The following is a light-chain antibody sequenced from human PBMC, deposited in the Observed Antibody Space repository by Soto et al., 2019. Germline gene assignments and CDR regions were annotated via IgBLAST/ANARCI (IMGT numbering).Light chain of an antibody. CDR1: QSVSSN. Sequence: EIVLTQSPGTLSVSPGERATLSCRASQSVSSNLAWYQQKPGQAPRLLIYGASTRATGIPARFSGSGSGTEFILTISSLQSEDFAVYYCQQYHKWPLTFGGGTKVDIK. CDR3: QQYHKWPLT. V-gene: IGKV3-15*01. CDR2: GAS. J-gene: IGKJ4*01.